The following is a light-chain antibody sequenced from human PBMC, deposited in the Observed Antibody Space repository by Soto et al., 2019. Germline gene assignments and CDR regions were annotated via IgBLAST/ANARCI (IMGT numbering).Light chain of an antibody. V-gene: IGLV1-40*01. CDR2: GNS. J-gene: IGLJ3*02. CDR1: SSNIGAGYD. CDR3: QSYDSSLSAL. Sequence: QAVVTQPPSVSGAPGQRVTISCTGSSSNIGAGYDVHWYQQLPGTAPKLLIYGNSNRPSGVPDRISGSKSGTSASLAITGLQAEDEADYYCQSYDSSLSALFGGGTKVTVL.